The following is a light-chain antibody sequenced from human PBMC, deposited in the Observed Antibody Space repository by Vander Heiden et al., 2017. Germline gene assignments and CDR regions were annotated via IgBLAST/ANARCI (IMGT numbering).Light chain of an antibody. CDR2: KAS. Sequence: DIQMTQSPSTLSASVGDRVTITCRASQSSSSWLAWYQQKPGKAPKLLVSKASSLESGVPSRFSGSGSGTEFTLAIRSLQPDDFATYYCQQYYTYPLTFGQGTKVEVK. J-gene: IGKJ1*01. CDR3: QQYYTYPLT. CDR1: QSSSSW. V-gene: IGKV1-5*03.